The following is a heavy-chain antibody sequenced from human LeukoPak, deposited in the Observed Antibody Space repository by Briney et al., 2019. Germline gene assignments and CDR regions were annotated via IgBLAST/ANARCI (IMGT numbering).Heavy chain of an antibody. CDR1: GFAFSSYA. Sequence: PGGSLRLSCAASGFAFSSYAMSWVRQAPGKGPEWVSAISGSGGSTYYADSVKGRFTISRDNSKNTLYLQMNSLRAEDTAVYYCAKGYSGSYSYYFDYWGQGTRVTVSS. CDR2: ISGSGGST. D-gene: IGHD1-26*01. V-gene: IGHV3-23*01. CDR3: AKGYSGSYSYYFDY. J-gene: IGHJ4*02.